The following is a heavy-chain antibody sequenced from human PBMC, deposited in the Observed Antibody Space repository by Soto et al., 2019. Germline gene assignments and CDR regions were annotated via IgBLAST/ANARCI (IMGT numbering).Heavy chain of an antibody. CDR1: GFTFSAYV. V-gene: IGHV3-23*01. Sequence: GGSLRLSCAASGFTFSAYVMSWVRQAPGKGLEWVSGMSGSGGSTYYGDSVKGRFTIPRDNSKNTLYLQMNSLRAEDTAVYYCAKDGYSSGWYPTPVWGQGTTVTVSS. J-gene: IGHJ6*02. D-gene: IGHD6-19*01. CDR3: AKDGYSSGWYPTPV. CDR2: MSGSGGST.